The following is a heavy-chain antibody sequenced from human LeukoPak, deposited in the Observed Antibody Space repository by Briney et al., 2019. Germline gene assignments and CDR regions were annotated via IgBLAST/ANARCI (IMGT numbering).Heavy chain of an antibody. CDR1: GFTFSGSA. Sequence: PGGSLRLSCAASGFTFSGSAMHWVRQASGKGLEWVGRIRSKANSYATAYAASVKGRFTISRDDSKNTAYLQMNSLKTEDTAVYYCTIAYYYGSGSSNRFDPWGQGTLVTVSS. V-gene: IGHV3-73*01. D-gene: IGHD3-10*01. CDR2: IRSKANSYAT. J-gene: IGHJ5*02. CDR3: TIAYYYGSGSSNRFDP.